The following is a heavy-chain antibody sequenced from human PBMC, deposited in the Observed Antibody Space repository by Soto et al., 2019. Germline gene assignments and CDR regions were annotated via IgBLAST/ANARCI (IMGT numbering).Heavy chain of an antibody. Sequence: ASVKVSCKASGYTFTSYAMHWVRQAPGQRLEWMGWINAGNGNTKYSQKFQGRVTITRDTSASTAYMELSSLRSEDTAVYYCAREKDIVVVVAAYNWSDPWGQGTLVTVSS. V-gene: IGHV1-3*01. CDR1: GYTFTSYA. J-gene: IGHJ5*02. CDR2: INAGNGNT. D-gene: IGHD2-15*01. CDR3: AREKDIVVVVAAYNWSDP.